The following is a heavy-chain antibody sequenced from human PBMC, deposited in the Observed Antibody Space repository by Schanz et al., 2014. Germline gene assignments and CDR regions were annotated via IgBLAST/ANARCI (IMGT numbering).Heavy chain of an antibody. V-gene: IGHV1-18*01. D-gene: IGHD3-9*01. CDR3: AKVDRTRYYAMDV. Sequence: NLQGRVTMTTDTSTSTVYMELRSLRSDDTAVYYCAKVDRTRYYAMDVWGQGTTVTVSS. J-gene: IGHJ6*02.